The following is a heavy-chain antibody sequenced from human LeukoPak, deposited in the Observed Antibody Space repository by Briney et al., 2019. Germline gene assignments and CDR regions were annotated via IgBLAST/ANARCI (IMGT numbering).Heavy chain of an antibody. CDR1: GGSISSYY. CDR2: IYYSGST. Sequence: SETLSLTCTVSGGSISSYYWSWIRQPPGKGLEWIGYIYYSGSTNYNPSLKSRVTIPVDTSKNQFSLKLSSVTAADTAVYYCARAPPDSSSWSHYYYYGMDVWGQGTTVTVSS. D-gene: IGHD6-13*01. J-gene: IGHJ6*02. CDR3: ARAPPDSSSWSHYYYYGMDV. V-gene: IGHV4-59*01.